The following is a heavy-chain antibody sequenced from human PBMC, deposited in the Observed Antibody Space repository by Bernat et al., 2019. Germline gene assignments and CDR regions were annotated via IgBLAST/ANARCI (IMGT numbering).Heavy chain of an antibody. CDR1: GCAFVSHG. D-gene: IGHD3-16*01. V-gene: IGHV1-18*01. CDR2: IRAYNGNT. J-gene: IGHJ4*02. CDR3: ARDGRNDYIWGSYDS. Sequence: GEEAGAAGGGPGGASGCAFVSHGSSWGGRAPGQGGEGMGWIRAYNGNTNDAQKPQGRVTMTTDTSTSTAYMELRSLRSDDTAVYYCARDGRNDYIWGSYDSWGQGTLVTVSS.